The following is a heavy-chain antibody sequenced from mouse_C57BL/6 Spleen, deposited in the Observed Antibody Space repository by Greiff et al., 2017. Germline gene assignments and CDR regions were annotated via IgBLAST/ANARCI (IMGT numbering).Heavy chain of an antibody. V-gene: IGHV1-26*01. CDR3: ARWYYGSSYYAMDY. CDR1: GYTFTDYY. J-gene: IGHJ4*01. Sequence: EVQLQPSGPELVKPGASVKISCKASGYTFTDYYMNWVKQSHGKSLEWIGDINPNNGGTSYNQKFKGKATLTVDKSSSTAYMELRSLTSEDSAVYYCARWYYGSSYYAMDYWGQGTSVAVSS. CDR2: INPNNGGT. D-gene: IGHD1-1*01.